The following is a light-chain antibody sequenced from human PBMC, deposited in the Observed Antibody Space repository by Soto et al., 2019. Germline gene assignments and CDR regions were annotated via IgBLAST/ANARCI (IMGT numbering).Light chain of an antibody. CDR1: QSVSSN. CDR2: DAS. V-gene: IGKV3-15*01. Sequence: EIVMTQSPATLSVSPGESATLSCRASQSVSSNLAWHQQKPGQAPRILMYDASTRATGISARFSGSGSGTDFTLSINSLQPEDFATYYCQQAYSFPITFGQGTRLEIK. J-gene: IGKJ5*01. CDR3: QQAYSFPIT.